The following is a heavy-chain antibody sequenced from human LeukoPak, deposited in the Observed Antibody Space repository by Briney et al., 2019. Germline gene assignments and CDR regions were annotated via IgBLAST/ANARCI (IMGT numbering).Heavy chain of an antibody. CDR1: GFIFRKYV. Sequence: PGGSLRLSCAASGFIFRKYVMSWVRQTPGKGLEWVSAICGNGGFTYSADSVKGGFTISRDNSKNTLYLQMNSLRAEDTAVYYCAKDPATDASWSLFDSWGQGTLVTVSS. J-gene: IGHJ4*02. V-gene: IGHV3-23*01. CDR3: AKDPATDASWSLFDS. D-gene: IGHD6-13*01. CDR2: ICGNGGFT.